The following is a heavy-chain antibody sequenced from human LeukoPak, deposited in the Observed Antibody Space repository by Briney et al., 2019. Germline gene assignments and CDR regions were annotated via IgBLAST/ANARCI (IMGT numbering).Heavy chain of an antibody. D-gene: IGHD3-10*01. CDR1: GYTFTSYG. Sequence: ASVKVSCKASGYTFTSYGISWVRQAPGQGLEWMGWINAYNGDTNYAQKFQGRVTLTTDTTTNTAYMELRNLRSDDTAVYYCARDGSGVWFDYWGQGTLVTVSS. J-gene: IGHJ4*02. CDR2: INAYNGDT. V-gene: IGHV1-18*01. CDR3: ARDGSGVWFDY.